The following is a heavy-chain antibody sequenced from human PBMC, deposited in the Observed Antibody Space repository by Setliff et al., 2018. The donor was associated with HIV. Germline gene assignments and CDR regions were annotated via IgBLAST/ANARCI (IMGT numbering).Heavy chain of an antibody. Sequence: ASETLSLTCAVYGGSFSDNYWSWIRQPPGKGLDWIAEINHNGNINYNPSLKSRVTISMDPSKKQFSLKLSSVTAADTAVYYCARGSLYYGLGSHYLRPWFDPWGQGTLVTVSS. D-gene: IGHD3-10*01. CDR1: GGSFSDNY. V-gene: IGHV4-34*01. CDR3: ARGSLYYGLGSHYLRPWFDP. CDR2: INHNGNI. J-gene: IGHJ5*02.